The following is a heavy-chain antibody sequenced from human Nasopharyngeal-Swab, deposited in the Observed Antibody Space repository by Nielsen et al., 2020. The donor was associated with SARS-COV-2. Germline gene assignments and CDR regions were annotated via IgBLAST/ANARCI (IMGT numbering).Heavy chain of an antibody. CDR2: INAGNGNT. D-gene: IGHD4-17*01. CDR3: ARDLDYADGCY. V-gene: IGHV1-3*01. Sequence: ASVKVSCKASGYTFTSYAMHWVRQAPGQRLEWMGWINAGNGNTKYSQKFQGRVTITRDTSASTAYMELSRLRSDDTAVYYCARDLDYADGCYWGQGTLVTVSS. J-gene: IGHJ4*02. CDR1: GYTFTSYA.